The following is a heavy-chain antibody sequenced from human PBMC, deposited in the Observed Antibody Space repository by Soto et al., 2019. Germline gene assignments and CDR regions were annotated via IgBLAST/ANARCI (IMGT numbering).Heavy chain of an antibody. Sequence: QITLKESGPPLVKPTQTLTLTCTFSGFSLSTNGVSVGWIRQPPGKALEWLALIYWDDEKRYSPSLKSRLTITKDTSKNQVDLTVTDIDLVDTATYSCAHRSTEVAGSFDSWGQGTLVTVSS. CDR3: AHRSTEVAGSFDS. V-gene: IGHV2-5*02. J-gene: IGHJ4*02. CDR1: GFSLSTNGVS. D-gene: IGHD6-19*01. CDR2: IYWDDEK.